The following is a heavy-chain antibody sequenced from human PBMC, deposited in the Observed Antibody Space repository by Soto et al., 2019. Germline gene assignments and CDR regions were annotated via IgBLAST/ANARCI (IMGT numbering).Heavy chain of an antibody. Sequence: GASVKVSCKASGYTFTSYGISWVRQAPGQGLEWMGWISAYNGNTNYAQKLQGRVTMTTDTSTSTAYMELRSLRSDDTAVYYCATNFLDYKEYNWFDPWGQGTLVTVSS. CDR1: GYTFTSYG. D-gene: IGHD3-3*01. J-gene: IGHJ5*02. CDR2: ISAYNGNT. V-gene: IGHV1-18*01. CDR3: ATNFLDYKEYNWFDP.